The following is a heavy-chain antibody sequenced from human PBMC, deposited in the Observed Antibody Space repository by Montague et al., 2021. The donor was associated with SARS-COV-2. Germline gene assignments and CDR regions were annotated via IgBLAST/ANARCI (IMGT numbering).Heavy chain of an antibody. Sequence: SETLSLTCTVSGGSISSYYWSWIRQPPGKGLEWIGYIYYSGSPNYNPSLKSRVTISVDTSKNQFSLKLSSVTAADTAVYYCARVFPRWLQFDPYFDYWGQGNLVTVSP. D-gene: IGHD5-24*01. CDR3: ARVFPRWLQFDPYFDY. CDR1: GGSISSYY. CDR2: IYYSGSP. J-gene: IGHJ4*02. V-gene: IGHV4-59*01.